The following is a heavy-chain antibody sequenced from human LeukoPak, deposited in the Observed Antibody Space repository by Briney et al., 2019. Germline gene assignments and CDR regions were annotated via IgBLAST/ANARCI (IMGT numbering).Heavy chain of an antibody. V-gene: IGHV4-31*03. CDR1: GGSISSGGYY. CDR3: ARDPHYGDILNDPFDI. J-gene: IGHJ3*02. CDR2: IYYSGST. D-gene: IGHD4-17*01. Sequence: SQTLSLTCTVSGGSISSGGYYWSWIRQHPGKGLEWIGYIYYSGSTYYNPSLKSRVTISVDTSKNQFSLKLSSVTAADTAVYFCARDPHYGDILNDPFDIWGQGTMVTVSS.